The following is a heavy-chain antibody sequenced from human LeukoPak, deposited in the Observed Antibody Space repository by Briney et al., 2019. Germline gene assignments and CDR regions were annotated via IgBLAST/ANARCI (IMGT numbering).Heavy chain of an antibody. CDR2: IIPILGIA. CDR3: ARVTDYSNYYMDV. J-gene: IGHJ6*03. D-gene: IGHD4-11*01. V-gene: IGHV1-69*02. CDR1: GGTFSSYT. Sequence: ASVKVSCKASGGTFSSYTISWVRQAPGHGLEWMGRIIPILGIANYAQKFQGRVTITADKSTSTAYMELSSLRSEDTAVYYCARVTDYSNYYMDVWGKGTTVTVSS.